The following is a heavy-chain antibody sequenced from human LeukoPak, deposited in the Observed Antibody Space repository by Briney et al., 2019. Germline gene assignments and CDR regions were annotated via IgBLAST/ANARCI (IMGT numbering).Heavy chain of an antibody. V-gene: IGHV1-69*05. CDR2: IIPIFGTA. CDR1: GGTFSSYA. J-gene: IGHJ4*02. CDR3: ARTTYYYDSSGPFDY. D-gene: IGHD3-22*01. Sequence: SVKVSXKASGGTFSSYAISWVRQAPGQGLEWMGRIIPIFGTANYAQKFQGRVTITTDESTSTAYMELSSLRSEDTAVYYCARTTYYYDSSGPFDYWGQGTLVTVSS.